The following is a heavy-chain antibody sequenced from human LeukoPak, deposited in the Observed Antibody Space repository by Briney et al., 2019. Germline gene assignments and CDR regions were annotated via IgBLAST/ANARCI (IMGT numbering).Heavy chain of an antibody. CDR1: GGSISNYY. CDR2: IYYSGST. J-gene: IGHJ4*02. CDR3: ARHNDYGDYFFDY. D-gene: IGHD4-17*01. V-gene: IGHV4-59*08. Sequence: SETLSLTCTVSGGSISNYYWSWIRQPPGKGLEWIGYIYYSGSTNYNPSLKSRVTISVDTSKNQFSLKLTSVTAADTAVYYCARHNDYGDYFFDYWGQGTLVTASS.